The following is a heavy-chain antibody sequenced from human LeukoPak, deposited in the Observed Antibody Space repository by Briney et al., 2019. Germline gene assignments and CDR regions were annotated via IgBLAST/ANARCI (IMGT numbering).Heavy chain of an antibody. D-gene: IGHD3-22*01. Sequence: GGSLRLSCAASGFTFSSYSMNWVRRAPGKGLKWVSYISSSSSTIYYADSVKGRFTISRDNAKNSLYLQMNSLRDEDTAVYYCARDLDQYYYDSSGYGNLDYWGQGTLVTVSS. CDR2: ISSSSSTI. CDR3: ARDLDQYYYDSSGYGNLDY. J-gene: IGHJ4*02. V-gene: IGHV3-48*02. CDR1: GFTFSSYS.